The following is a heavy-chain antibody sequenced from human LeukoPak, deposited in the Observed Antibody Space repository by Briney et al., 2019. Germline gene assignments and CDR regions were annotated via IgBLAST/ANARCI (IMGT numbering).Heavy chain of an antibody. CDR2: INHSGTI. V-gene: IGHV4-34*01. CDR1: GGSFSGYY. CDR3: ARAYSMVRGVDY. J-gene: IGHJ4*02. D-gene: IGHD3-10*01. Sequence: SETLSLTCAVFGGSFSGYYWSGIRQPPGKGLEGIGEINHSGTINYNPSLKSRDTISVDSSKSQFSLRLTSVTAADTAMYFCARAYSMVRGVDYWGQGTLVTVSS.